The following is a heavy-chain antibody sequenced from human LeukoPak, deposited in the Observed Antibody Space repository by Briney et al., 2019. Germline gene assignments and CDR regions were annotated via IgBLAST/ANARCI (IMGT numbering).Heavy chain of an antibody. CDR3: ARGLDYDFWSGRDY. CDR1: GFTFSSYS. V-gene: IGHV3-21*01. CDR2: ISSSSSYI. J-gene: IGHJ4*02. D-gene: IGHD3-3*01. Sequence: PGGSLRLSCAASGFTFSSYSMNWVRQAPGKGLEWVSSISSSSSYIYYADSVKGRFTISRDNAKNSLYLQMNSLIPEDTAVYYCARGLDYDFWSGRDYWGQGTLVTISS.